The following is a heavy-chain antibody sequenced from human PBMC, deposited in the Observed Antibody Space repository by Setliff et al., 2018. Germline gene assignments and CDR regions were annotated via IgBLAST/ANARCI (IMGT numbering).Heavy chain of an antibody. J-gene: IGHJ6*02. D-gene: IGHD2-2*02. V-gene: IGHV1-69*13. CDR2: IIPIFGTA. CDR3: ARDSRGLVPAAIEGSYYYYGMDV. Sequence: ASVQVSCKASGGTFSSYAISWVRQAPGQGLGWMGGIIPIFGTANYAQKFQGRVTITADESTSTAYMELSSLRSEDTAVYYCARDSRGLVPAAIEGSYYYYGMDVWGQGTTVTVSS. CDR1: GGTFSSYA.